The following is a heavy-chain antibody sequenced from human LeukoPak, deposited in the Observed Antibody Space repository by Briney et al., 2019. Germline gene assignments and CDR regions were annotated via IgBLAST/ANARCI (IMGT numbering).Heavy chain of an antibody. D-gene: IGHD2-2*01. V-gene: IGHV4-34*01. CDR1: GGSFSGYY. CDR3: ARKNFFVVVPAAKRDWFDP. J-gene: IGHJ5*02. Sequence: PSETLSLTCAVYGGSFSGYYWSWIRQPPGKGLEWIGEINHSGSTNYNPSLKSRVTISVDTSKNQFSLKLSSVTAADTAVYYCARKNFFVVVPAAKRDWFDPWGQGTLVTVSS. CDR2: INHSGST.